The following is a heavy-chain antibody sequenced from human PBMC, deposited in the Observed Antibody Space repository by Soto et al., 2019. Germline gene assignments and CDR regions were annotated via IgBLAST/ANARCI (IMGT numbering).Heavy chain of an antibody. CDR3: AKGKSSGWYYFDY. CDR1: GFTFFNYA. J-gene: IGHJ4*02. D-gene: IGHD6-19*01. V-gene: IGHV3-23*01. Sequence: GGSLRLSCAASGFTFFNYAMSWVRQAPGKGLEWVSGISASGRDTYYADSVKDRFTISRDSSKNTVYLQMNSLRADDTAIYYCAKGKSSGWYYFDYWGQGTPVTVSS. CDR2: ISASGRDT.